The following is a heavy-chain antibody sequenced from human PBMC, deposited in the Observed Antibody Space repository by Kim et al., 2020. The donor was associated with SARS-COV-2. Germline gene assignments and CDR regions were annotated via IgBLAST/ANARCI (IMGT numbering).Heavy chain of an antibody. CDR1: GVSISSYY. Sequence: SETLSLTCAVSGVSISSYYWSWIRQPPGKGLEWIGYIYYSGSTNYNPSLKSRLTISVDTSNNQSSLKLSSVTAADTAVYYCARRYYYDSSGWIAFDIWGQGT. D-gene: IGHD3-22*01. J-gene: IGHJ3*02. CDR2: IYYSGST. CDR3: ARRYYYDSSGWIAFDI. V-gene: IGHV4-59*08.